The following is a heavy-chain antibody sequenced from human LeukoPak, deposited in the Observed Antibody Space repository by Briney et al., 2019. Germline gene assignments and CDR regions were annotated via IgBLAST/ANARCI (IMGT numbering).Heavy chain of an antibody. CDR1: GGSFSGYY. CDR3: ARGSKYYDILG. D-gene: IGHD3-9*01. J-gene: IGHJ4*02. V-gene: IGHV4-34*01. Sequence: PSETLSLTCAVYGGSFSGYYWSWICQPPGKGLEWIGEINHSGSTNYNPSLKSRVTISVDTSKNQFSLKLSSVTAADTAVYYCARGSKYYDILGWGQGTLVTVSP. CDR2: INHSGST.